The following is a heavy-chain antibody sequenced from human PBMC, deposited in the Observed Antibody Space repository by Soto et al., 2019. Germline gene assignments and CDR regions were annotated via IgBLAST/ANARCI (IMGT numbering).Heavy chain of an antibody. CDR1: RFTFGSYW. J-gene: IGHJ6*02. Sequence: GGSLSLSCTAPRFTFGSYWMPWVRQAQGKGLVWVSDINVDGTETWYADSVKGRFTISRDNDKKTLYLHMTGLRVDDTGVYYCARDKEVLLTNYGMAVWGQGTTVTVSS. CDR3: ARDKEVLLTNYGMAV. CDR2: INVDGTET. V-gene: IGHV3-74*01.